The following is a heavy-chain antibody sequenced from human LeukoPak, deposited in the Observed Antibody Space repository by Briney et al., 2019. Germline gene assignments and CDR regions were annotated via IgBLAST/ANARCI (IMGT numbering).Heavy chain of an antibody. CDR2: ITPNSDGT. D-gene: IGHD7-27*01. V-gene: IGHV1-2*02. CDR1: GYTVTGYY. CDR3: ARSPIGLGFFDY. J-gene: IGHJ4*02. Sequence: ASVKVSCKTSGYTVTGYYIRWVRQAPGQGLEWMGWITPNSDGTDYAQKFQGRVTMTRDASITTAYMELSSLRSDDTAVYYCARSPIGLGFFDYWGQGTLVTVSS.